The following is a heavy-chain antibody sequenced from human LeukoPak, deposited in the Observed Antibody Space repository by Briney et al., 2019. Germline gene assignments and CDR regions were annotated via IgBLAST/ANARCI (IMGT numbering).Heavy chain of an antibody. CDR1: GYSFTSYW. CDR3: ARQGGGDLWFGELFSGYYYYGMDV. J-gene: IGHJ6*04. CDR2: IDPSDSYT. V-gene: IGHV5-10-1*01. Sequence: GESLQISCKGSGYSFTSYWISWVRQMPGKGLEWMGRIDPSDSYTNYSPSFQGHVTISADKSISTAYLQWSSLKASDTAMNYCARQGGGDLWFGELFSGYYYYGMDVWGKGTTVTVSS. D-gene: IGHD3-10*01.